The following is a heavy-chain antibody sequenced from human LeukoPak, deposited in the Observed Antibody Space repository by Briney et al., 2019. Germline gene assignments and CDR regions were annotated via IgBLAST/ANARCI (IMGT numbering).Heavy chain of an antibody. Sequence: PGGSLRLSCAASGFTFSSYSMNWVRQAPGKGLEWVSSISSSSSYIYYADSVKGRFTISRDNAKNSLYLQMNSLRAEDTAVYYCARDAETHSSSCFDYWGQGTLVTVSS. J-gene: IGHJ4*02. CDR3: ARDAETHSSSCFDY. CDR1: GFTFSSYS. CDR2: ISSSSSYI. D-gene: IGHD6-13*01. V-gene: IGHV3-21*01.